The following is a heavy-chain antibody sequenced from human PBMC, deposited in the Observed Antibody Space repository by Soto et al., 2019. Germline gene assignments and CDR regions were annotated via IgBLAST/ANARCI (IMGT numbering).Heavy chain of an antibody. J-gene: IGHJ4*02. CDR3: ARDSRYGDYSNPLDY. V-gene: IGHV3-20*01. Sequence: GGSLRLSCAASGFTFDDYGMSWVRQAPGKGLEWVSGINWNGGGTGYADSVKGRFTISRDNAKNSLYLQMNSLRAEDTALYHCARDSRYGDYSNPLDYWGQGTLVTVSS. CDR2: INWNGGGT. D-gene: IGHD4-17*01. CDR1: GFTFDDYG.